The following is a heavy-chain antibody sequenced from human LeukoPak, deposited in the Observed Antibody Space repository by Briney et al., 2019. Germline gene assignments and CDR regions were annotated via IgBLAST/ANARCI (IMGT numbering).Heavy chain of an antibody. Sequence: PSETLSLTCAVYGGSFSGYYWSWIRQPPGKGLEWVGEINHSGSTNYNPSLKSRVTISVDTSKNQFSLKLSSVTAADTAVYYCARERGVRVFDDWGHGTLVTVST. CDR1: GGSFSGYY. D-gene: IGHD1-1*01. J-gene: IGHJ4*01. CDR2: INHSGST. V-gene: IGHV4-34*01. CDR3: ARERGVRVFDD.